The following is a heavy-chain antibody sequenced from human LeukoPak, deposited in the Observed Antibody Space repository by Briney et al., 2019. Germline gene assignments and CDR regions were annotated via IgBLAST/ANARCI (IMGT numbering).Heavy chain of an antibody. CDR1: GGSISNYY. CDR2: VHARVTT. Sequence: SETLSLTCSVSGGSISNYYWNWIRQPAGKGLEWIGRVHARVTTKYNPSLNSRVTMSLDTSRNQFSLKLYSVTAADTAVYYCTRGGVPGAGNWFDPWSQGTLATVSS. V-gene: IGHV4-4*07. D-gene: IGHD1-26*01. J-gene: IGHJ5*02. CDR3: TRGGVPGAGNWFDP.